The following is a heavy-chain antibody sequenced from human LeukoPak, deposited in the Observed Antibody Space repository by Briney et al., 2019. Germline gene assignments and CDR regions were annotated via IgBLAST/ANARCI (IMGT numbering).Heavy chain of an antibody. CDR3: AREAGGGSGKLRYYYMDV. CDR1: GFTFSSYS. D-gene: IGHD3-10*01. CDR2: ISSSSSYI. V-gene: IGHV3-21*01. J-gene: IGHJ6*03. Sequence: GGSLRLSCAASGFTFSSYSMNWVRQAPGKGLEWVSSISSSSSYIYYADSVKGRFTISRDNAKNSLYLQMNSLRAEDTAVYYCAREAGGGSGKLRYYYMDVWGKGTTVTVSS.